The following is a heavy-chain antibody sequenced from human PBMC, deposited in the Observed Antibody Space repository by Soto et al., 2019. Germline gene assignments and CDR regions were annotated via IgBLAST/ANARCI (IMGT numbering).Heavy chain of an antibody. CDR3: AREDILGTRSFDY. V-gene: IGHV3-23*01. CDR1: GFTFNRYA. Sequence: PGGSLRLSCAASGFTFNRYAMSWVRQAPGKGLEWVSAITSSGENTDYANAVKGRFTISRDNSKNTLYLQLSSLTAEDTAVYYCAREDILGTRSFDYWGQGALVTVSS. J-gene: IGHJ4*02. CDR2: ITSSGENT. D-gene: IGHD1-26*01.